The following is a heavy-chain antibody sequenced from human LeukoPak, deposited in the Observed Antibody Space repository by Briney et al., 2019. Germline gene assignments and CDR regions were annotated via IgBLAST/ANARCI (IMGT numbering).Heavy chain of an antibody. J-gene: IGHJ4*02. CDR3: TTDLKVDYDILTGYYLSDY. Sequence: PGGSLILSCVASGFTFSNAWMSWVRQAPGKGLEWVGRIKSKTDDGATDYAAPVKGRFTISRDDSKNTLYLQMNSLKTEDTAVYYCTTDLKVDYDILTGYYLSDYWGQGTLVTVSS. CDR1: GFTFSNAW. V-gene: IGHV3-15*01. D-gene: IGHD3-9*01. CDR2: IKSKTDDGAT.